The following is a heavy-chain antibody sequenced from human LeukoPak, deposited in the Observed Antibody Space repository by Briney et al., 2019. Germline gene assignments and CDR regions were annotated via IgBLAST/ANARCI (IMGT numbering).Heavy chain of an antibody. CDR3: ARGEGIAVAATGEYYFDY. CDR2: ISAYNGNT. CDR1: GYTFTSYG. J-gene: IGHJ4*01. D-gene: IGHD6-19*01. V-gene: IGHV1-18*01. Sequence: GASVKVSCKASGYTFTSYGISWVRQAPGQGLEWMGWISAYNGNTNYAEKLQGRVTMSIDTSTSTAYMELRSLRSDDTAVYYCARGEGIAVAATGEYYFDYWGHGTLVTVSS.